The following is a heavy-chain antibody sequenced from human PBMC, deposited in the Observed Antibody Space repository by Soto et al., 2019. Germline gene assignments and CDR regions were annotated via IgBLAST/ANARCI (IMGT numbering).Heavy chain of an antibody. J-gene: IGHJ4*02. CDR3: GRIIGATSVAP. Sequence: PSGTLALTCFVSGFAVRSTYFWGWISQPPGKGLAWIGSVHHDGNAYYPPSVLGRVTISVDTANNQVSLRLRSVTTADTAISYWGRIIGATSVAPGGQGTLFT. V-gene: IGHV4-38-2*01. D-gene: IGHD5-12*01. CDR2: VHHDGNA. CDR1: GFAVRSTYF.